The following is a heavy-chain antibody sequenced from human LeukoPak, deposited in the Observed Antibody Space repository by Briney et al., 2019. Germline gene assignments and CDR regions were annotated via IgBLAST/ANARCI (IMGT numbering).Heavy chain of an antibody. Sequence: PSQTLSLTCTVSGGSISSGDYYWSWIRQPPGKGLEWIGYIYYSGSTYYNPSLKSRVTISVDTSKNQFSLKLSSVTAADTAVYYCAREGIAAAGPSFDYWGQGTLVTVSS. J-gene: IGHJ4*02. V-gene: IGHV4-30-4*01. CDR3: AREGIAAAGPSFDY. CDR2: IYYSGST. D-gene: IGHD6-13*01. CDR1: GGSISSGDYY.